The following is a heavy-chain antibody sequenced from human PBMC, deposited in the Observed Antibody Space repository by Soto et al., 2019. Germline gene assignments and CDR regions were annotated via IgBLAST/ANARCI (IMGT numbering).Heavy chain of an antibody. CDR3: ARVKSIGEFTTDAFDI. Sequence: QVQLQESGPGLVKPSQTLSLTCTVSGGSISSGDYYWSWIRQPPGKVLEWIGYIYYSGSTYYNPSLKSRVTISVDTSKNQFALKLSSVTAADTAVYYCARVKSIGEFTTDAFDIWGQGTMVTVSS. J-gene: IGHJ3*02. V-gene: IGHV4-30-4*01. CDR2: IYYSGST. CDR1: GGSISSGDYY. D-gene: IGHD3-10*01.